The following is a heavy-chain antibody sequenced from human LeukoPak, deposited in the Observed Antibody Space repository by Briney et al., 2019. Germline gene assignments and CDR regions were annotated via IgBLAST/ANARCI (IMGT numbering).Heavy chain of an antibody. Sequence: GGSLRLSCAASGFTFSSYAMHWVRQAPGKGLEWVSGISWNSGSIGYADSVKGRFTISRDNAKNSLYLQMNSLRAEDTALYYCAKDIYGDYEYYFDYWGQGTLVTVSS. J-gene: IGHJ4*02. CDR3: AKDIYGDYEYYFDY. CDR2: ISWNSGSI. V-gene: IGHV3-9*01. D-gene: IGHD4-17*01. CDR1: GFTFSSYA.